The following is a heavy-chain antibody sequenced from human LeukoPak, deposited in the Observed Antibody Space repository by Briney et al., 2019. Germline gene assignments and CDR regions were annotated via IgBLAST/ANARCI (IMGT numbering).Heavy chain of an antibody. D-gene: IGHD2-2*01. CDR2: ISGSGGST. CDR1: GFTFSSYA. V-gene: IGHV3-23*01. Sequence: GGSLRLSCAASGFTFSSYAMSWVRQAPGKGLEWVSAISGSGGSTYYADSVKGRFTISRDNSKNTLYLQMNSLRAEDTAVYYCAKVPIGVVVPAAVTDYWGQGTLVTVS. J-gene: IGHJ4*02. CDR3: AKVPIGVVVPAAVTDY.